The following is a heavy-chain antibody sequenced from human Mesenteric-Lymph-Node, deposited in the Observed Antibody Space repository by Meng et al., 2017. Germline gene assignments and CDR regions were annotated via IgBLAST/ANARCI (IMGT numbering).Heavy chain of an antibody. V-gene: IGHV3-21*01. CDR1: GFTFSTYG. J-gene: IGHJ6*02. CDR3: ARDLDYGGKRFLYYYYGMDV. D-gene: IGHD4-23*01. Sequence: GESLKISCAASGFTFSTYGMNWVRQAPGKGLEWVASISSTSGFLHYADSLKGRVTISRDNAKNSVSLQMNSLRAEDTAVYYCARDLDYGGKRFLYYYYGMDVWGQGTTVTVSS. CDR2: ISSTSGFL.